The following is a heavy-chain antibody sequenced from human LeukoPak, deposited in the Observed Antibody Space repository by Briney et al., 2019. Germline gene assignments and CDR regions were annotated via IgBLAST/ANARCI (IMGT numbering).Heavy chain of an antibody. CDR2: ISAGATTT. J-gene: IGHJ4*02. D-gene: IGHD2-21*02. CDR1: GFTFTSYA. Sequence: GGSLRLSCETSGFTFTSYAVSLVRQAAGKGLEWVSAISAGATTTYYADSVKGRFTISRDDSRNTLYLQMDSLRVEDTAVYYCANPCSDGVCYPDYWGQGTLVTVSS. CDR3: ANPCSDGVCYPDY. V-gene: IGHV3-23*01.